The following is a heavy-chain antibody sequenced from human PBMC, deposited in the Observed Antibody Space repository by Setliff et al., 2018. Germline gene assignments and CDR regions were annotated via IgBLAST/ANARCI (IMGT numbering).Heavy chain of an antibody. CDR2: IYSSGST. J-gene: IGHJ4*02. CDR1: GGSISSGDYY. D-gene: IGHD2-2*01. Sequence: KPSETLSLTCTVSGGSISSGDYYWSWIRQPPGKGLEWIGYIYSSGSTYYSPSLKSRVSISVDTSKNQFSLKLSSVTAADTAVYYCARDKLEYCTSTSCFAAYWGQGSLVTVSS. CDR3: ARDKLEYCTSTSCFAAY. V-gene: IGHV4-30-4*08.